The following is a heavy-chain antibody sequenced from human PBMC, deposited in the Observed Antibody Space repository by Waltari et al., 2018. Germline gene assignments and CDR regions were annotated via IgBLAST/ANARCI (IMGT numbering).Heavy chain of an antibody. Sequence: EVQLVDSGGGLVKPGGSLRPSCSASGFPFTNPYLTWFRQGPGQGMEWGLASIRRGTYIYNAASVKGRLTISRDNANNSRDLQMNSLRAEDTAVYYCARDTGGNVLGYYYGMDVWGQGTTVTVSS. D-gene: IGHD3-3*01. CDR1: GFPFTNPY. CDR2: SIRRGTYI. V-gene: IGHV3-21*06. J-gene: IGHJ6*02. CDR3: ARDTGGNVLGYYYGMDV.